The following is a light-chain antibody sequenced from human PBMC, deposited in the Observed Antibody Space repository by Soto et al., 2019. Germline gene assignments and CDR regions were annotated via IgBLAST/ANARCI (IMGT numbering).Light chain of an antibody. J-gene: IGKJ4*01. CDR2: GAS. Sequence: EIVLTQSPGTLSLSPGERATLSCRASQSVSSNYLAWYQQKPGQAPRLLIYGASNRATGIPDRFSGSGSGTDFTLTISRLEPEDFAVYYCQKYGNSPPITFGGGTKVDIK. CDR3: QKYGNSPPIT. V-gene: IGKV3-20*01. CDR1: QSVSSNY.